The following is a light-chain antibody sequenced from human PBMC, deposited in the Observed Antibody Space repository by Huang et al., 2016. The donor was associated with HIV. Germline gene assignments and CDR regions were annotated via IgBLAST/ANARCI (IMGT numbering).Light chain of an antibody. J-gene: IGKJ3*01. CDR3: QQSYSNTFT. CDR2: AAS. Sequence: DIQMTQSPSSLSASVGDRVIITCRASQSISSYLNWYQQQPGKAPNLLIYAASSLQIGVPSRFSGSGSGTDFTLTISSLQPEDFATYYCQQSYSNTFTFGAGTKVDVK. CDR1: QSISSY. V-gene: IGKV1-39*01.